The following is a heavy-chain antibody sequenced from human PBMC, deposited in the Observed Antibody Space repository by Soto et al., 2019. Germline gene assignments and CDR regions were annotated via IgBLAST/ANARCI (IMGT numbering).Heavy chain of an antibody. CDR1: GFTFSSYA. CDR2: IWYDGSNK. Sequence: VQLVESGGGVVQPGRSLRLSCAASGFTFSSYAMHWVRQAPGKGLEWVAVIWYDGSNKYYADSVKGRFTISRDNSKNSLYLQMNGLRAEDTAVYYCARVTGYYDYYGMDVWGQGTMVTVSS. CDR3: ARVTGYYDYYGMDV. V-gene: IGHV3-33*01. D-gene: IGHD3-10*01. J-gene: IGHJ6*02.